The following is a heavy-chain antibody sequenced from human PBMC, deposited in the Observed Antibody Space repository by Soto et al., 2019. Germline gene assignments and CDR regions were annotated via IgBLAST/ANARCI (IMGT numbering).Heavy chain of an antibody. CDR3: ARIGSLVLRYFDWLLDYFVY. CDR1: GYSFTSYW. CDR2: IYPGDSDT. D-gene: IGHD3-9*01. Sequence: SGYSFTSYWIGWVRQMPGKGLEWMGIIYPGDSDTRYSPSFQGQVTISADKSISTAYLQWSSLKASDTAMYYCARIGSLVLRYFDWLLDYFVYWGQGTLVTVSS. V-gene: IGHV5-51*01. J-gene: IGHJ4*02.